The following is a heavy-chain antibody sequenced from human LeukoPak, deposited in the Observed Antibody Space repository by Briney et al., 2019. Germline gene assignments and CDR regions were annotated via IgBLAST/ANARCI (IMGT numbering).Heavy chain of an antibody. Sequence: PSETLSLTCTVSGGSTSSSNYHWGWTRQPPGKGPEWIGSVYYSGSTYYNPSLKSRVIVSVDTSKNQFSLKLSSVTAADTAVYYCARVGYGDYSAFDIWGQGTMVTVSS. CDR1: GGSTSSSNYH. V-gene: IGHV4-39*07. D-gene: IGHD4-17*01. CDR3: ARVGYGDYSAFDI. CDR2: VYYSGST. J-gene: IGHJ3*02.